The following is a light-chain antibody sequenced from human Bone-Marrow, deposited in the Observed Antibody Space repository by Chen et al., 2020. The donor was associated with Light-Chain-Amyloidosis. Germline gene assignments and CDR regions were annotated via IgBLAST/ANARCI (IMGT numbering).Light chain of an antibody. J-gene: IGLJ1*01. CDR1: SSDVGGDNH. CDR3: SSYTITNTLV. CDR2: EVT. V-gene: IGLV2-14*01. Sequence: QSALTQPASVSGSPGQSITISCTGTSSDVGGDNHVSWYQQHPDKAPKLMIYEVTNRPSWVPDRFSVSKSDNTASLTISGLKTEDEADYFCSSYTITNTLVFGSGTRVTVL.